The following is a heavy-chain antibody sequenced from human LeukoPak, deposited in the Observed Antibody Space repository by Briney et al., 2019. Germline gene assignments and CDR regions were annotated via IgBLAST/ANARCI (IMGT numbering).Heavy chain of an antibody. CDR1: GYTLTSYD. V-gene: IGHV1-8*03. D-gene: IGHD3-10*01. CDR3: ARAFTPRGAFDI. CDR2: MNPNSGNT. Sequence: ASVKVSCKASGYTLTSYDINWVRQATGQGLEWMGWMNPNSGNTGYAQKFQGRVTITRNTSISTAYMELSSLRSEDTAVYYCARAFTPRGAFDIWGQGTMVTVSS. J-gene: IGHJ3*02.